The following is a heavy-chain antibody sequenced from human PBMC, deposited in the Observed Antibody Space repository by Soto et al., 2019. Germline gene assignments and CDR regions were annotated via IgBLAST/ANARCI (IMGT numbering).Heavy chain of an antibody. CDR3: ARVMATLTYYYGMDV. CDR1: GFTFSSYG. V-gene: IGHV3-33*01. CDR2: IWYDGSNK. Sequence: LRLSCAASGFTFSSYGMHWVRQAPGKGLEWVAVIWYDGSNKYYADSVKGRFTISRDNSKNTLYLQMNSLRAEDTAVYYCARVMATLTYYYGMDVWGQGTTVTVS. J-gene: IGHJ6*02. D-gene: IGHD5-12*01.